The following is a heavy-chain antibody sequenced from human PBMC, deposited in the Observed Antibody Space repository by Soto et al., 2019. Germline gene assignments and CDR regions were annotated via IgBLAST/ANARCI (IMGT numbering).Heavy chain of an antibody. Sequence: EVQLEESGGDLVQPGGSLRLSCAASGFTLSAYWMTWVRQAPGKGLEWVANINRDGSKKSYLDSVRGRFTISRDNVGNSLYLQMDSLRAHDTALYYCARDVSPGSSSLYLDAFDIWGQGTTVTVSS. CDR2: INRDGSKK. CDR1: GFTLSAYW. V-gene: IGHV3-7*05. D-gene: IGHD6-13*01. CDR3: ARDVSPGSSSLYLDAFDI. J-gene: IGHJ3*02.